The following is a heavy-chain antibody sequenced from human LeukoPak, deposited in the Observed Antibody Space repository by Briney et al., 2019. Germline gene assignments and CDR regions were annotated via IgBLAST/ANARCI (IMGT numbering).Heavy chain of an antibody. V-gene: IGHV1-69*13. CDR2: IIPIIGTA. CDR1: VGTFSSSA. Sequence: VKVSCTASVGTFSSSAISWVRHAPGQGLEWMGGIIPIIGTANYAQKFQGRVTITTDESTSTAYMELSSLRSEDTAVYYCARNYDSSGYYYPAGYMDVWGEGTTVTVSS. J-gene: IGHJ6*03. D-gene: IGHD3-22*01. CDR3: ARNYDSSGYYYPAGYMDV.